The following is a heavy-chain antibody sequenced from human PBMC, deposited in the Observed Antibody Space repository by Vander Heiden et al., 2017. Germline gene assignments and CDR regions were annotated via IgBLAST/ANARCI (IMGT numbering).Heavy chain of an antibody. V-gene: IGHV3-21*01. CDR1: GFTFSSYS. CDR2: ISSSSSYI. Sequence: EVQLVESGGGLVKPGGSLRLSCPASGFTFSSYSMNWVRQAPGKGLEWVSSISSSSSYIYYADSVKGRFTISRDNAKNSLYLQMNSLRAEDTAVYYCARVHTTTVTADYWGQGTLVTVSS. CDR3: ARVHTTTVTADY. D-gene: IGHD4-17*01. J-gene: IGHJ4*02.